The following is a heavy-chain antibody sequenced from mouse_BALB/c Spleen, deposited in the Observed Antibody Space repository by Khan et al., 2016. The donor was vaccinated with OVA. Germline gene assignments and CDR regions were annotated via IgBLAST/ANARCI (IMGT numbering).Heavy chain of an antibody. Sequence: EVKLEVSGGGLVQPGGSMKLSCVASGFTFSSYWMSWVRQSPEKGLEWVADISLKSDNYATHDALYVKGKFAISRDASTSRLYLQRNNLKNEATGIYYGKDLGGALEYWGQGTRVTVST. CDR3: KDLGGALEY. CDR1: GFTFSSYW. V-gene: IGHV6-3*01. CDR2: ISLKSDNYAT. J-gene: IGHJ4*01. D-gene: IGHD3-3*01.